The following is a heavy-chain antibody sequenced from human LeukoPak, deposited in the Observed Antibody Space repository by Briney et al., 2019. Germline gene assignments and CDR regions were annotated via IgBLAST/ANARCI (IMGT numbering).Heavy chain of an antibody. D-gene: IGHD3-22*01. CDR2: ISSSSSYI. J-gene: IGHJ3*02. CDR1: GFTFSSYS. V-gene: IGHV3-21*01. Sequence: PGGSLRLSCAASGFTFSSYSMNWVRQAPGKGLEWVSSISSSSSYIYYADSVKGRFTISRDNAKNSLYLQMNSLRAEDRAVYYCTREGPTYYYDSSGYQDAFDIWGQGTMVTVSS. CDR3: TREGPTYYYDSSGYQDAFDI.